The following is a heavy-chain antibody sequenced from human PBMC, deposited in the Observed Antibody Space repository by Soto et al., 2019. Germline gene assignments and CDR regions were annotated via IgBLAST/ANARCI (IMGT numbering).Heavy chain of an antibody. J-gene: IGHJ4*02. CDR1: GGTFSSYT. V-gene: IGHV1-69*02. D-gene: IGHD5-12*01. CDR3: ARLVEMATTIDY. Sequence: QVQLVRSGAEVKKPGSSVKVSCQASGGTFSSYTISWVRQAPGQGLEWMGRIIPVLGIANYAQKFQRRVTIDADKSTSTAYMELSSLGSEDTAVYYWARLVEMATTIDYWGQGTLVTVSS. CDR2: IIPVLGIA.